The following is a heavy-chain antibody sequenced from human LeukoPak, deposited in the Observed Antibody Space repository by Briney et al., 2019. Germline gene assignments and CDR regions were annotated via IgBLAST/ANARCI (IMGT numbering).Heavy chain of an antibody. J-gene: IGHJ4*02. Sequence: PGESLRLSCAASGFTLSDYAMNWVRQAPGEGLEWLSAISGSDGHTFYADSVKGRFTLSRDNSKNTLYLQMNNLRADDTAIYYCAKVPWVGTITWGQGTLVIVSS. CDR1: GFTLSDYA. CDR3: AKVPWVGTIT. CDR2: ISGSDGHT. V-gene: IGHV3-23*01. D-gene: IGHD1-26*01.